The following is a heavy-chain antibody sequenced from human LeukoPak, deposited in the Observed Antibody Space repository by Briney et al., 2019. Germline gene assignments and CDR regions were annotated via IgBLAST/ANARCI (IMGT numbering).Heavy chain of an antibody. Sequence: GGSLRLSCAASGFTFSSYSMNWVRQAPGKGLEWVSSISSSSSYIYYADSVKGRFTISGDNAKNSLYLQMNSLRAEDTAVYYCARDVVGYYDSSGYYLSASDIWGQGTMVTVSS. D-gene: IGHD3-22*01. V-gene: IGHV3-21*01. CDR3: ARDVVGYYDSSGYYLSASDI. J-gene: IGHJ3*02. CDR1: GFTFSSYS. CDR2: ISSSSSYI.